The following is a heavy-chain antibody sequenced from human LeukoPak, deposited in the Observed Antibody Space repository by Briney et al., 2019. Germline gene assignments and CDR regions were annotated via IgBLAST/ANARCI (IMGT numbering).Heavy chain of an antibody. J-gene: IGHJ5*02. CDR3: VRDRAEGRAWVEFDP. CDR2: IYSDGAT. CDR1: GFTVSAYA. Sequence: GGSLRLSCAASGFTVSAYAMSWARQAPGKGPEWVSLIYSDGATRYADSVQGRFTISRDNSKNTLYLQMNNLRVEDTAVYYCVRDRAEGRAWVEFDPWGQGILVTVSS. V-gene: IGHV3-66*02.